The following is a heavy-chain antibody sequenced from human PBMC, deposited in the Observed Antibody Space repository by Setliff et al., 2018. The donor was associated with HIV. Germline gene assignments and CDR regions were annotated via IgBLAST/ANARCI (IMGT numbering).Heavy chain of an antibody. CDR1: GFTFSSYW. V-gene: IGHV3-74*01. CDR2: INSDGNTI. D-gene: IGHD3-3*01. Sequence: GGSLRLSCAASGFTFSSYWMYWVRQAPGKGLAWVSRINSDGNTIYYADSVRGRFTISRDNAKNTVYLQLTSLRAEDTAVYYCARGPQYNFWGGYLGLWGQGTLVTVSS. J-gene: IGHJ4*02. CDR3: ARGPQYNFWGGYLGL.